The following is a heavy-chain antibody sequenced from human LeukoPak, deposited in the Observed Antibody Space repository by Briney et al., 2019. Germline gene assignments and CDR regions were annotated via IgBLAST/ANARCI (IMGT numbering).Heavy chain of an antibody. J-gene: IGHJ4*02. D-gene: IGHD6-19*01. CDR1: GYTFTGYY. CDR2: INPNSGGT. V-gene: IGHV1-2*02. Sequence: ASVKVSCKASGYTFTGYYMHWVRQAPGQGLEWMGWINPNSGGTNYAQKFQGRVTMTRDTSISTAYMELSRLRSDDTAVYYCATTSSGWQNHPFDYWGQGTLVTVSS. CDR3: ATTSSGWQNHPFDY.